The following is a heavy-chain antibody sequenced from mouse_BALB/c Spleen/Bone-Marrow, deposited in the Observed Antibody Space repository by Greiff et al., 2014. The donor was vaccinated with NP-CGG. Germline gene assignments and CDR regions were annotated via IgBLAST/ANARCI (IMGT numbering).Heavy chain of an antibody. J-gene: IGHJ2*01. Sequence: VKLMESGPGLVQPSQSPSITCTVSGFSLTTYGVHWVRQSPGKGLEWLGVIWTGGSTDYNAAFISRLNISKDNSKSQVFFEMNSLQTNDTAIYYCARNHRGYYFDYWGQGTTLTVSS. V-gene: IGHV2-2*02. D-gene: IGHD3-1*01. CDR3: ARNHRGYYFDY. CDR1: GFSLTTYG. CDR2: IWTGGST.